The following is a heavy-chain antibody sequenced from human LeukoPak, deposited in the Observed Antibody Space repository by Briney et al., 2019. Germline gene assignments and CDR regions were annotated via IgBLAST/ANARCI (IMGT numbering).Heavy chain of an antibody. CDR3: AIIIAAADPAILDY. Sequence: SVKVSCKASGGTFSSYAISWVRQAPGQGLEWMGGIIPIFGTANYAQKFQGRVTITADESTSTAYMELSSLRSEDTAVYYCAIIIAAADPAILDYWGQGTLVTVSS. V-gene: IGHV1-69*13. J-gene: IGHJ4*02. D-gene: IGHD6-13*01. CDR1: GGTFSSYA. CDR2: IIPIFGTA.